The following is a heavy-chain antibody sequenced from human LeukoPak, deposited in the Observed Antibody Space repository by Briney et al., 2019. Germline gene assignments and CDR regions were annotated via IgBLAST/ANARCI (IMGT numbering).Heavy chain of an antibody. CDR2: ISAYNGNT. V-gene: IGHV1-18*01. CDR3: ARVLGYDSSGYYIGFDP. CDR1: GYTFTSYD. Sequence: ASVKVSCKASGYTFTSYDTNWVRQATGQGLEWMGWISAYNGNTNYAQKLQGRVTMTTDTSTSTAYMELRSLRSDDTAVYYCARVLGYDSSGYYIGFDPWGQGTLVTVSS. J-gene: IGHJ5*02. D-gene: IGHD3-22*01.